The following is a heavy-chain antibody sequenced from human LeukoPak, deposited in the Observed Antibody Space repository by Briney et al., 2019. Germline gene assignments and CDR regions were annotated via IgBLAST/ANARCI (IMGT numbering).Heavy chain of an antibody. CDR1: GFTFSSYG. CDR3: ARGGRGYSYGAWIYYYYMDV. V-gene: IGHV3-33*01. Sequence: SLRLSCAASGFTFSSYGMHWVRQAPGKGLEWVAVIWYDGSNKYYADSVKGRFTISRDNSKNTLYLQMNSLRAEDTAVYYCARGGRGYSYGAWIYYYYMDVWGKGTTVTVSS. D-gene: IGHD5-18*01. CDR2: IWYDGSNK. J-gene: IGHJ6*03.